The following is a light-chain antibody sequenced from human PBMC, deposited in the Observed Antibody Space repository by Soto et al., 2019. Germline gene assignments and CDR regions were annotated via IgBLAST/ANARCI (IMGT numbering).Light chain of an antibody. CDR3: SSYTSSSTVV. CDR1: SSDVGGYNY. V-gene: IGLV2-14*01. J-gene: IGLJ2*01. Sequence: QSALTQPPSVSGSPGQSITISCTGTSSDVGGYNYVSWYQQHPGKAPKLMIYDVSNRPSGVSNRFSGSKSGNTASLAISGHQAEDEADYYCSSYTSSSTVVFGGGTKLTVL. CDR2: DVS.